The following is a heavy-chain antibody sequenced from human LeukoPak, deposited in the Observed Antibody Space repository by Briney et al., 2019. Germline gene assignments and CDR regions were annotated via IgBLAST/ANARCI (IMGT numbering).Heavy chain of an antibody. Sequence: GGSLRLSCAASGFTFSIYSLNWVRQAPGKGLEWVSSISSSSSFISYADSVKGRFTISRDNAENSLYLQMNSLRAEDTAVYYCAKNRKSSSSDFDYWGQGTLVTVFS. CDR1: GFTFSIYS. J-gene: IGHJ4*02. CDR3: AKNRKSSSSDFDY. D-gene: IGHD6-6*01. CDR2: ISSSSSFI. V-gene: IGHV3-21*06.